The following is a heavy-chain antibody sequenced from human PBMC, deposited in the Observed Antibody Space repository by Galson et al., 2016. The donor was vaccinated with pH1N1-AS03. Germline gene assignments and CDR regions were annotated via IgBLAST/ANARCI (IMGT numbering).Heavy chain of an antibody. J-gene: IGHJ3*02. D-gene: IGHD3-3*01. CDR1: GGTFSSFA. CDR2: IIPIFGTP. Sequence: SCKASGGTFSSFAISWVRQAPGQGLEWMGGIIPIFGTPNYAQKFQGRVTITADKSTFTAYMELSSLRSEDTAVYYCARPRGWSGHDAFDIWGQGTTVTVSS. CDR3: ARPRGWSGHDAFDI. V-gene: IGHV1-69*06.